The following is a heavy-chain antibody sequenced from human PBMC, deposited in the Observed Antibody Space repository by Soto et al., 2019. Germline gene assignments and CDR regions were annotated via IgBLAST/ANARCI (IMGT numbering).Heavy chain of an antibody. J-gene: IGHJ5*01. CDR1: GFTFSSYW. CDR2: IKSDGSST. V-gene: IGHV3-74*01. D-gene: IGHD3-9*01. CDR3: ARVVTITAGVDS. Sequence: GGSLRLSCAASGFTFSSYWMHWVRQAPGKGLVWVSRIKSDGSSTSYADSVKGRFTISRDNAKNTLYLQMNSLRAEDTAVYYCARVVTITAGVDSWGQGTLVTVSS.